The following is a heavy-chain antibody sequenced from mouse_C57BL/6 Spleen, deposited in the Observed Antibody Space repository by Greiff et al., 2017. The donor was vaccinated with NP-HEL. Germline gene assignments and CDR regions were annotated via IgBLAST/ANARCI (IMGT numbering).Heavy chain of an antibody. CDR1: GFTFSSYA. CDR2: ISSGGDYI. J-gene: IGHJ2*01. D-gene: IGHD3-2*02. CDR3: TRDPDQAYYFDY. Sequence: DVQLVESGEGLVKPGGSLKLSCAASGFTFSSYAMSWVRQTPEKRLEWVAYISSGGDYIYYADTVKGRFTISRDNARNTLYLQMSSLKSEDTAMYYCTRDPDQAYYFDYWGQGTTLTVSS. V-gene: IGHV5-9-1*02.